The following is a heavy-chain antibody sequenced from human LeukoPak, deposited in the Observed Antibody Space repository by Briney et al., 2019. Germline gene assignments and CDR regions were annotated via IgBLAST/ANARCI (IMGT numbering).Heavy chain of an antibody. J-gene: IGHJ3*02. CDR2: IYTSGST. CDR1: GGSISSYY. Sequence: PSETLSLTCTVSGGSISSYYWSWIRQPAGKGLEWIGRIYTSGSTNYNPSLKSRVTISVDKSKSQFSLKLSSVTAADTAVYHCARDLRNTISDAFDIWGQGTMVTVSS. V-gene: IGHV4-4*07. CDR3: ARDLRNTISDAFDI. D-gene: IGHD5-24*01.